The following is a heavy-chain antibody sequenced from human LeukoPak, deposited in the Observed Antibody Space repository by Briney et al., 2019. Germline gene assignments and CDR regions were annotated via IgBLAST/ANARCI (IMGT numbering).Heavy chain of an antibody. CDR2: IYYSGST. Sequence: SETLSLTSTVSGGSISSFYWSWIPQPPGKGLKWIRYIYYSGSTNYNPSLKSRVTISVDTSKNQFSLKLNSVTAADTAVYYCARVPLSGYSYGWSDYWGQGTLVTVSS. D-gene: IGHD5-18*01. V-gene: IGHV4-59*01. CDR1: GGSISSFY. CDR3: ARVPLSGYSYGWSDY. J-gene: IGHJ4*02.